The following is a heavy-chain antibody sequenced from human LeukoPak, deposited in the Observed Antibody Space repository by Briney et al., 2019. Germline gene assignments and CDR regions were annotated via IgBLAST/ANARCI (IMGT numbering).Heavy chain of an antibody. CDR1: GFTFSSYA. D-gene: IGHD4-17*01. CDR2: ISYDGSNK. CDR3: ARDPYGDYYFDY. Sequence: GGSLRLSCAASGFTFSSYAMHWVRQAPGKGLEWVAVISYDGSNKHYADSVKGRFTISRDNSKNTLYLQMNSLRAEDTAVYYCARDPYGDYYFDYWGRGTLVTVSS. V-gene: IGHV3-30-3*01. J-gene: IGHJ4*02.